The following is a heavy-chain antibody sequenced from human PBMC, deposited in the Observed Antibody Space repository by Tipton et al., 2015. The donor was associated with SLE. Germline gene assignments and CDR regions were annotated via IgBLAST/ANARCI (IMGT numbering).Heavy chain of an antibody. Sequence: LRLSCTVSGGSIRSDDYYWTWIRQHPGKGLEWIGHINYGGSTYYKPSLKSRLTISVDTSKNQFSLKLSSVTAADTAVYFCASPGIAVAFDYWGQGTLVTVSS. J-gene: IGHJ4*02. CDR2: INYGGST. V-gene: IGHV4-31*02. D-gene: IGHD6-19*01. CDR3: ASPGIAVAFDY. CDR1: GGSIRSDDYY.